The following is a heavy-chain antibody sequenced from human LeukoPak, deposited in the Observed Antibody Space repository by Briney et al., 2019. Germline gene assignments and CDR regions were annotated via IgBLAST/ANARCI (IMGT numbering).Heavy chain of an antibody. CDR3: ARDTLGSSWYVGGFDP. CDR2: IIPIFGTA. CDR1: GGTFSSYA. V-gene: IGHV1-69*05. D-gene: IGHD6-13*01. J-gene: IGHJ5*02. Sequence: SSVKVSCKASGGTFSSYAISWVRQAPGQGLEWMGRIIPIFGTANYAQKFQGRVTITTDESTSTAYMELSSLRSEDTAVYYCARDTLGSSWYVGGFDPWGQGTLVTVSS.